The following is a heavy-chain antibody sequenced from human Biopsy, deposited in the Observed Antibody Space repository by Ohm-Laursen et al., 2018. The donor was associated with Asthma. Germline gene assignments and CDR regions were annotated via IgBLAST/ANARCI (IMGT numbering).Heavy chain of an antibody. J-gene: IGHJ4*02. CDR2: ILTNFDNT. V-gene: IGHV1-69*04. CDR3: ARSYDTDSYPVLVLDY. Sequence: SVKVSCKASGGSFSNFAFSWVRQAPGHGLEWMGTILTNFDNTSYAEKFQGRVTITADKSTSTTYMELSRLGAADTAVYYCARSYDTDSYPVLVLDYWGQGTLVTVSS. CDR1: GGSFSNFA. D-gene: IGHD3-22*01.